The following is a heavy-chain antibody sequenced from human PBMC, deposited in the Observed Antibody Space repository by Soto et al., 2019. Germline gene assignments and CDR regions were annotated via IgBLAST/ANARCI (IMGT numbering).Heavy chain of an antibody. CDR2: IKQDGSEK. CDR1: GSTFSSYW. CDR3: ARVEYYDILTGYYNQGYYFDY. Sequence: GGSLRLSCAASGSTFSSYWMSWVRQAPGKGLEWVANIKQDGSEKYYVDSVKGRFTISRDNAKNSLYLQMNSLGAEDTAVYYCARVEYYDILTGYYNQGYYFDYWGQGTLVTVSS. D-gene: IGHD3-9*01. J-gene: IGHJ4*02. V-gene: IGHV3-7*01.